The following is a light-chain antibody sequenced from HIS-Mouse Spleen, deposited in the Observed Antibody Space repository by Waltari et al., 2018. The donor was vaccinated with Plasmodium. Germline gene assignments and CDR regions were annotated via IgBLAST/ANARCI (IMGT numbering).Light chain of an antibody. CDR3: QAWDSSTVV. CDR2: DDS. Sequence: SYVLTQPPSVSVAPGQTARITCGGTNLGSKSVPWYQQKPGQAPVLVFYDDSDRPSGIPERFSGSNSGNTATLTISGTQAMDEADYYCQAWDSSTVVFGGGTKLTVL. J-gene: IGLJ2*01. CDR1: NLGSKS. V-gene: IGLV3-21*02.